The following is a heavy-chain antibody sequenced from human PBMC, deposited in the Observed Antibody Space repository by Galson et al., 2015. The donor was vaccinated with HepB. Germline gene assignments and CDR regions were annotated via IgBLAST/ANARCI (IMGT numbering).Heavy chain of an antibody. Sequence: SLRLSCAASGFTSSSYGMHWVRQAPGKGLEWVAFIRYDGSNKYYADSVKGRFTISRDNSKNTLYLQMNSLRAEDTAVYYCAKDEWDDILTGYYNAFDYWGLGTLVTVSS. CDR3: AKDEWDDILTGYYNAFDY. J-gene: IGHJ4*02. V-gene: IGHV3-30*02. D-gene: IGHD3-9*01. CDR2: IRYDGSNK. CDR1: GFTSSSYG.